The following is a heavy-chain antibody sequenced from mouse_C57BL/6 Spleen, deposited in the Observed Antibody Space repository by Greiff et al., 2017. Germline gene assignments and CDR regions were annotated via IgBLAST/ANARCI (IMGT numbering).Heavy chain of an antibody. CDR1: GFTFRDYG. CDR2: ISSGSSTI. V-gene: IGHV5-17*01. CDR3: ARDPMDY. Sequence: EVKLVESGGGLVKPGGSLKLSCAASGFTFRDYGMHWVRQAPEKGLEWVAYISSGSSTIYYADTVKGRFTISRDNAKNTLFLQMTSLRSEDTAMYYCARDPMDYWGQGTSVTGSS. J-gene: IGHJ4*01.